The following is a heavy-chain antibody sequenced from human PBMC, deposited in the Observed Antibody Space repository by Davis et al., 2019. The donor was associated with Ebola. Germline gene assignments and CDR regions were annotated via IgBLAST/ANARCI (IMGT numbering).Heavy chain of an antibody. CDR3: ATYYDSSGYPLDY. Sequence: PGGSLRLSCAASGFTFDDYAMHWVRQAPGKGLEWVSGISWNSGSIGYADSVKGRFTISRDNAKNSLYLQMNSLRAEDTAVYYCATYYDSSGYPLDYWGQGTLVTVSS. V-gene: IGHV3-9*01. CDR2: ISWNSGSI. J-gene: IGHJ4*02. D-gene: IGHD3-22*01. CDR1: GFTFDDYA.